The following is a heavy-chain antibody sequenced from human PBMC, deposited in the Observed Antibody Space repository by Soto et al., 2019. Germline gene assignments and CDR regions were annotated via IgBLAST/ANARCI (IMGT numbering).Heavy chain of an antibody. J-gene: IGHJ4*02. CDR2: INHSGST. D-gene: IGHD1-26*01. CDR3: ARGWDIVGANSLVY. CDR1: GGSFSGYY. Sequence: QVQLQQWGAGLLKPSETLSLTCAVYGGSFSGYYWSWIRQPPGKGLEWIGEINHSGSTNYNPSLKSRVTISVDTSKNQFSLKLSSVTAADTAVYYCARGWDIVGANSLVYWGQGTLVTVSS. V-gene: IGHV4-34*01.